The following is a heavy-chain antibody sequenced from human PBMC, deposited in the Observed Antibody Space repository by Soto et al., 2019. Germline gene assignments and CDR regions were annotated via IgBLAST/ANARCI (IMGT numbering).Heavy chain of an antibody. CDR2: ISSSSSYI. CDR3: ARSHSSGWYGAFDI. D-gene: IGHD6-19*01. CDR1: GFSFSSYS. J-gene: IGHJ3*02. Sequence: GGTLRLSSAASGFSFSSYSMNWVRQAPGKGLEFVSSISSSSSYIYYAASVKGRFTISRDVAKISLYLQMNSLRAEDTVVYYCARSHSSGWYGAFDIWCQGTMVTVSS. V-gene: IGHV3-21*01.